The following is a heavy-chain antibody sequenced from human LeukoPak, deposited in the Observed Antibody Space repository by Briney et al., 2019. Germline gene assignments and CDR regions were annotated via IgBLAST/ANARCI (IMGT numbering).Heavy chain of an antibody. V-gene: IGHV3-15*01. J-gene: IGHJ5*02. CDR1: GFTFSNAW. CDR2: IKSKTDGGTT. D-gene: IGHD1-26*01. Sequence: GGSLRLSCAASGFTFSNAWMSWVRQAPGKGLEWVGRIKSKTDGGTTDYAAPVKGRFTISRDDSINTAYLQMKSLNTEDTALYYCTRDSGTYNWFDPWGQGTLVTVSS. CDR3: TRDSGTYNWFDP.